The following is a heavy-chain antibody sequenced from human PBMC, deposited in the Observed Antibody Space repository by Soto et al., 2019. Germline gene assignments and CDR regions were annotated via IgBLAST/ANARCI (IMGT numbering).Heavy chain of an antibody. CDR3: ARDEGEDNYGSGEDAFHI. CDR1: GGSISSGVYY. V-gene: IGHV4-31*03. J-gene: IGHJ3*02. CDR2: IYYSGST. Sequence: QVQLQESSPGLVKPSQTLSLTCTVSGGSISSGVYYWSWIRQYPGKGLEWIGYIYYSGSTYYSPSLRSRLTISVDTSKNQFSLKLSSVTAADTAVYYCARDEGEDNYGSGEDAFHIWGQGTMVTVSS. D-gene: IGHD3-10*01.